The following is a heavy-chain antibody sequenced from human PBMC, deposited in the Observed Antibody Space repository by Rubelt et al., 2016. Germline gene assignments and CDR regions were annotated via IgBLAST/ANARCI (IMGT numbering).Heavy chain of an antibody. V-gene: IGHV3-21*01. D-gene: IGHD2-2*01. CDR3: TGDQFQLLWYAFDI. J-gene: IGHJ3*02. Sequence: EVQVVESGGGLGKPGGSLRLSCAASGFTFSSYSMNWVRQAPGKGLAWVSSISSSSSYIYYADSVKGRFTISRDNAKDSLYLQMNSRRAEDTAVYYCTGDQFQLLWYAFDIWGQGTLVTVSS. CDR2: ISSSSSYI. CDR1: GFTFSSYS.